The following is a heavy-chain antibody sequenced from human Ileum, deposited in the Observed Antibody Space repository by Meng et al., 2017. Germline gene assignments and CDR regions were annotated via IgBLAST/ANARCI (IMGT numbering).Heavy chain of an antibody. CDR2: IYHSGLV. Sequence: QVPPQDSGPGLVKPSGTLSLTCALSGDSISTTNWWNWVRQPPGEGLEWIGEIYHSGLVNHNLSLKSRVTLSIDKSKSQFSLKLISVTAADTGVYYCAANSGKKMHSWGQGTLVTVSS. J-gene: IGHJ4*02. V-gene: IGHV4-4*02. CDR1: GDSISTTNW. CDR3: AANSGKKMHS. D-gene: IGHD4-23*01.